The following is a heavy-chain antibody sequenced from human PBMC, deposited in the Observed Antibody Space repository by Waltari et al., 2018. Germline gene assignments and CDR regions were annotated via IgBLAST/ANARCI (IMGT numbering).Heavy chain of an antibody. Sequence: EVQLVESGGGLVQPGGSLRLSCVALGFTFGGFWMGWVRQAPGKGPEWVANIKQDGSTKYYVDSVKGRFTISRDNAKNALDLQMNSLRAEDTAVYYCASSQLWNGYSLGFDYWGQGSLVTVSS. V-gene: IGHV3-7*01. J-gene: IGHJ4*02. CDR1: GFTFGGFW. CDR3: ASSQLWNGYSLGFDY. D-gene: IGHD3-3*01. CDR2: IKQDGSTK.